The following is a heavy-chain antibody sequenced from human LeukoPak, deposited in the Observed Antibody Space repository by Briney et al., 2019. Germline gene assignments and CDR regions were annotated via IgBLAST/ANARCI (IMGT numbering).Heavy chain of an antibody. V-gene: IGHV3-23*01. CDR1: GFTFSSYG. CDR2: ISGSGGST. D-gene: IGHD1-26*01. CDR3: AKRSGGSYHNDY. Sequence: PGGSLRLSCAASGFTFSSYGMSWVRQAPGKGLEWVSAISGSGGSTYYADSVKGRFTISRDNSKNTLYLQMNSLRAEDTAVYYCAKRSGGSYHNDYWGQGTLVTVSS. J-gene: IGHJ4*02.